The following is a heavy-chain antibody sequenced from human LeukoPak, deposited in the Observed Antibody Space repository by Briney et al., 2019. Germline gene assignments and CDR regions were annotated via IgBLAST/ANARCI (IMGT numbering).Heavy chain of an antibody. CDR1: GFTFSSYG. D-gene: IGHD2-15*01. CDR2: ISYDGSNK. J-gene: IGHJ4*02. Sequence: PGGSLRLSCAASGFTFSSYGMHWVRQAPGKGLERVAVISYDGSNKYYADSVKGRFTISRDNSKNTLYLQMNSLRAEDTAVYYCAKATGYCSGGSCPVDYWGQGTLVTVSS. CDR3: AKATGYCSGGSCPVDY. V-gene: IGHV3-30*18.